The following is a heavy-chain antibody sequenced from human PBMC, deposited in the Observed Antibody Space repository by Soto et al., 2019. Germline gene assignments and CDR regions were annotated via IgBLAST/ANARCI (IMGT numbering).Heavy chain of an antibody. V-gene: IGHV3-23*01. CDR2: ISANGRNA. D-gene: IGHD3-22*01. Sequence: EVHLLESGGDVVQPGRSLRLSCAASGFTFSNYAMNWIRQAPGKGLEWLSSISANGRNAYYAYSVKGRFTISRDRSKNTLYLQLDSLRDEDTAIYFCAKDLSSLGWLALGAPFDSWGQGTLVTVSP. J-gene: IGHJ4*02. CDR3: AKDLSSLGWLALGAPFDS. CDR1: GFTFSNYA.